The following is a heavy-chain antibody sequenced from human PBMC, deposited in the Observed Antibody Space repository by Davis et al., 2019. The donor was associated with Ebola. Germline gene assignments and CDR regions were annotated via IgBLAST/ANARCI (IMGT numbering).Heavy chain of an antibody. J-gene: IGHJ6*02. CDR2: MYISGNT. CDR1: GGSISDYY. CDR3: ARELGAAAGPIWYYYGMDV. D-gene: IGHD6-13*01. V-gene: IGHV4-4*07. Sequence: SETLSLTCTVSGGSISDYYWNWIRQPAGKGLEWIGHMYISGNTDYNPSLKSRVTLSLDTSRNQFSLNLKSVTAADTAVYYCARELGAAAGPIWYYYGMDVWGQGTTVTVSS.